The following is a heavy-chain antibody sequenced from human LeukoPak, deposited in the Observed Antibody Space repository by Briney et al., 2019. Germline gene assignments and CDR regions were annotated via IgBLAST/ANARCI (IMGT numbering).Heavy chain of an antibody. Sequence: GASVKVSCKASGGTFSSYAISWVRQAPGQGLEWMGWISAYNGNTNYAQKLQGRVTMTTDTSTSTAYMELRSLRSDDTAVYYCAREEGGYGDYVYWGQGTLVTVSS. CDR3: AREEGGYGDYVY. J-gene: IGHJ4*02. V-gene: IGHV1-18*01. D-gene: IGHD4-17*01. CDR1: GGTFSSYA. CDR2: ISAYNGNT.